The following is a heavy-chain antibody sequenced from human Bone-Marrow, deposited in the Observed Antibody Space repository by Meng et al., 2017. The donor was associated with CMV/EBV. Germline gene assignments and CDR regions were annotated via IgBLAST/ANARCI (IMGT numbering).Heavy chain of an antibody. V-gene: IGHV3-23*01. J-gene: IGHJ3*02. D-gene: IGHD3-22*01. CDR2: ISGSGGST. Sequence: MSWVSQARGKGLEWVSAISGSGGSTYYADSVKGRFTISRDNSKNTLYLQMNSLRAEDTAVYYCAKGRVSTKHYYDSSGYENDAFDIWGQGTMVTVSS. CDR3: AKGRVSTKHYYDSSGYENDAFDI.